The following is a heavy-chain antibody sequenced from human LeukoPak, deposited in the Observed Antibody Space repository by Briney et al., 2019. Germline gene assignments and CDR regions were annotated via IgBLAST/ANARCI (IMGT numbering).Heavy chain of an antibody. CDR3: AKDRGYYGSGSYSTPQN. D-gene: IGHD3-10*01. V-gene: IGHV3-23*01. CDR2: ISGSGGST. Sequence: GSLRLSCAASGFTFSSYAMSWVRQAPGKGQEWVSAISGSGGSTYYADSVKGRFTISRDNSKNTLYLQMNSLRAEDTAVYYCAKDRGYYGSGSYSTPQNWGQGTLVTVSS. CDR1: GFTFSSYA. J-gene: IGHJ4*02.